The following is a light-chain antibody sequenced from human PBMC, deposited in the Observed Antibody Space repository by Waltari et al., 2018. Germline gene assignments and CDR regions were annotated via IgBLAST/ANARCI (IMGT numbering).Light chain of an antibody. Sequence: EVVLTQSPVTLSVSPGERATLSCRASQSVYTFLAWYQQKPGQAPRLLIYHASRRATGIPARFSGSGSGTDFTLTINSVEPEDFAVYYCQQRANWPPLTFGGGTKVEIK. CDR2: HAS. J-gene: IGKJ4*01. CDR3: QQRANWPPLT. CDR1: QSVYTF. V-gene: IGKV3-11*01.